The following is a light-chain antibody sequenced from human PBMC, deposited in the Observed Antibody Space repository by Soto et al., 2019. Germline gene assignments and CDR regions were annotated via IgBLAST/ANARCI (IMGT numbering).Light chain of an antibody. Sequence: EIVMTQSPATLSVSPGERATLSCRASQSVRSNLAWYQQKPGQAPRLLIYGASTRATGSPARFSVSGSGTEFPLTISSLQSGDFAVYYCQQYNNWPPSYTFGQGTKLEIK. J-gene: IGKJ2*01. CDR2: GAS. CDR1: QSVRSN. CDR3: QQYNNWPPSYT. V-gene: IGKV3-15*01.